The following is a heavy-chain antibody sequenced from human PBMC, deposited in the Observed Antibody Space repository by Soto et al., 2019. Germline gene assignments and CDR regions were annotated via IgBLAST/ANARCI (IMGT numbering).Heavy chain of an antibody. D-gene: IGHD2-2*01. J-gene: IGHJ4*02. CDR3: AKGGQLLSGGGGY. CDR2: ISWNSGSI. V-gene: IGHV3-9*01. CDR1: GFTFDDYA. Sequence: EVQLVESGGGLVQPGRSLRLSCAASGFTFDDYAMHWVRQAPGKGLEWVSGISWNSGSIGYADSVKGRFTISRDNAKNSLYLQMNSLRAADTALYYCAKGGQLLSGGGGYWGQGTLVTVSS.